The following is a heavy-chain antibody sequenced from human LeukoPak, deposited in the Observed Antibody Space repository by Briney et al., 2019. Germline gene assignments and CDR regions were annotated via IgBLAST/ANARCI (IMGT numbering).Heavy chain of an antibody. Sequence: GGSLRLSCAASGFTFSGSAMHWVRQASGKGLEWVGRIRSKANSYATAYAASVKGRFTISRDDSKNTAYLQMYSLKTEDTAVYYCTRERAQRGYSYGPDYYYYYMDVWGKGTTVTVSS. CDR3: TRERAQRGYSYGPDYYYYYMDV. CDR1: GFTFSGSA. V-gene: IGHV3-73*01. CDR2: IRSKANSYAT. D-gene: IGHD5-18*01. J-gene: IGHJ6*03.